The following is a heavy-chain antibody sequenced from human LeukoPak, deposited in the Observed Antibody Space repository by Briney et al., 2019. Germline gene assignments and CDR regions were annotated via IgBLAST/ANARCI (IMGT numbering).Heavy chain of an antibody. CDR2: ISWNSGSI. D-gene: IGHD6-19*01. J-gene: IGHJ4*02. V-gene: IGHV3-9*01. Sequence: GRSLRLSCAASGFTFDDYAMHWVRQAPGKGLEWVSGISWNSGSIGYADSAKGRFTISRDNAKNSLYLQMNSLRAEDTALYYCAKGMIAVAGKEGYYFDYWGQGTLVTVSS. CDR1: GFTFDDYA. CDR3: AKGMIAVAGKEGYYFDY.